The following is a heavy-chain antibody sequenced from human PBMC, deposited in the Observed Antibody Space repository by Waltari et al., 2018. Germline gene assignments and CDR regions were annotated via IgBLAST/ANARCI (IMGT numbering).Heavy chain of an antibody. CDR2: ISSTSSDI. V-gene: IGHV3-21*02. D-gene: IGHD6-13*01. J-gene: IGHJ6*02. CDR1: GFTFITYT. CDR3: AGGYSSYYGMDV. Sequence: EVQLVESGGGLVKPGGSRRLSCAASGFTFITYTMNWVRQAPGKGLEWVSSISSTSSDIYYADSVKGRFTISRDNAKSSLYLQLNSLRAEDTAVYYCAGGYSSYYGMDVWGQGTTVTVSS.